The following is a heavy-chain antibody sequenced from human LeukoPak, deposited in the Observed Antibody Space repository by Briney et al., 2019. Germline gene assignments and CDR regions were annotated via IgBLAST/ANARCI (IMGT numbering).Heavy chain of an antibody. V-gene: IGHV4-39*06. J-gene: IGHJ4*02. CDR3: ARVLTSGHPAGIRDS. CDR2: IYSSMST. D-gene: IGHD6-13*01. CDR1: VGSIRISPYC. Sequence: SETLSLTCTVSVGSIRISPYCCGWIRPPPGEWLELVVCIYSSMSTYYHPSLKSRVTISVDTSKKQLPLRLSSVTAADTAVYYCARVLTSGHPAGIRDSWGQGTLVTVSS.